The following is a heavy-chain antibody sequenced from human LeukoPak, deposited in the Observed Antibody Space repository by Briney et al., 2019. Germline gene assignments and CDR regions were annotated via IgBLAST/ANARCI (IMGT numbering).Heavy chain of an antibody. Sequence: QTGGSLRLSCAASGFTFSSYGMHWVRQAPGKGLEWVAVISYDGSNKYYADSVKGRFTISRDNSKNTLYLQMNSLRAEDTAVYYCAKEILGYSYGYFDYWGQGTLVTVSS. CDR1: GFTFSSYG. CDR2: ISYDGSNK. J-gene: IGHJ4*02. CDR3: AKEILGYSYGYFDY. V-gene: IGHV3-30*18. D-gene: IGHD5-18*01.